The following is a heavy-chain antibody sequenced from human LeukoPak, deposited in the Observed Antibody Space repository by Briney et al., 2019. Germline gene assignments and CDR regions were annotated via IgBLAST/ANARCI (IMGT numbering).Heavy chain of an antibody. J-gene: IGHJ4*02. CDR3: ARGSGWTTVTYFDY. Sequence: PGGSLRLSCAASGFTFSSYEMNWVRQAPGKGLEWVSYISSSGSTIYYADSVKGRFTISRDNAKNSLYLQMNSLRAEDTAVYYCARGSGWTTVTYFDYWGQGTLVTVSS. CDR1: GFTFSSYE. V-gene: IGHV3-48*03. CDR2: ISSSGSTI. D-gene: IGHD4-17*01.